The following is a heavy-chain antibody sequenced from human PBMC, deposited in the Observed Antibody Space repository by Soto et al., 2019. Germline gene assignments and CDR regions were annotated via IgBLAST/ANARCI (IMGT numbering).Heavy chain of an antibody. Sequence: EVQLVESGGGLVQPGGSLRLSCAASGFTFSSYWMHWVRQAPGKGLVWVSRINSDGSSTSYADSVKGRFTISRGNAKNPQYLQMNSPGAADTAVYSCAVVYDIYAAYYFDYWGQGSLVTVSS. V-gene: IGHV3-74*01. CDR2: INSDGSST. CDR1: GFTFSSYW. D-gene: IGHD3-9*01. J-gene: IGHJ4*02. CDR3: AVVYDIYAAYYFDY.